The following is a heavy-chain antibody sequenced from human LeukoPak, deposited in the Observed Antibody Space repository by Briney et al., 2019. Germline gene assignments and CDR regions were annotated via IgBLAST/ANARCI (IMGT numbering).Heavy chain of an antibody. D-gene: IGHD3-22*01. Sequence: TSVKFSCKASGFTFTSSAMQWVRQARGQRLEWIGWIVVGSGNTNYAQKFQERVTITRDMSTSTAYMELSSLRSEDTAVYYCAAGSGYDDAFDIWGQGTMVTVSS. CDR1: GFTFTSSA. J-gene: IGHJ3*02. CDR3: AAGSGYDDAFDI. CDR2: IVVGSGNT. V-gene: IGHV1-58*02.